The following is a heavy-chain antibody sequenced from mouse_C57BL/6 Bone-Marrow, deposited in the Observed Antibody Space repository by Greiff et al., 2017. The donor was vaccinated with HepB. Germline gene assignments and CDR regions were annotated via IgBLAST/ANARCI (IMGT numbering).Heavy chain of an antibody. CDR1: GYTFTSYW. D-gene: IGHD2-4*01. CDR2: IYPGSGST. V-gene: IGHV1-55*01. Sequence: QVQLQQPGAELVKPGASVKMSWKASGYTFTSYWITWVKQRPGQGLEWIGDIYPGSGSTNYNEKFKSKATLTVDTSSSTAYMQLSSLTSEDSAVYYCARKGDYEGYYAMDYWGQGTSVTVSS. CDR3: ARKGDYEGYYAMDY. J-gene: IGHJ4*01.